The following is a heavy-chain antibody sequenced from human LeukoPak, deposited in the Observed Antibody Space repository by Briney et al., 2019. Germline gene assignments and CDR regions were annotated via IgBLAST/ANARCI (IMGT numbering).Heavy chain of an antibody. D-gene: IGHD4-17*01. CDR2: IYLRGNT. V-gene: IGHV4-4*02. J-gene: IGHJ4*02. CDR3: ARGTITTVTDS. Sequence: SGTLSLTCAISGGSISSSNWWTWVRQPPGKGLEWVGEIYLRGNTNYNPSLESRVTISVDESKTQLSLRLESVTAADTAVYYCARGTITTVTDSWGPGTLVTVSS. CDR1: GGSISSSNW.